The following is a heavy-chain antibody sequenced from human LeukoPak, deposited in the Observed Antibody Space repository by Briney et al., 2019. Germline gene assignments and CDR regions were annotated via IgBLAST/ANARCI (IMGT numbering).Heavy chain of an antibody. V-gene: IGHV1-2*02. J-gene: IGHJ4*02. Sequence: GASVKVSCKASGYSFTGYYMHWVRQAPGQGLEWMGWINPNSGGTHYAQKFQGRVTMTRDTSISTAYMELSSLRSDDMAIYYCARGPYSTSPHFDYWGQGTLVTVSS. D-gene: IGHD6-6*01. CDR1: GYSFTGYY. CDR2: INPNSGGT. CDR3: ARGPYSTSPHFDY.